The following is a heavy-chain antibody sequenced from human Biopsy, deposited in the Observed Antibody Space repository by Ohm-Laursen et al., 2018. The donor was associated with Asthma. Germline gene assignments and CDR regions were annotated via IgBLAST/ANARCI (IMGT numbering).Heavy chain of an antibody. J-gene: IGHJ6*02. V-gene: IGHV3-30*04. CDR3: ARGGLHYYEYYGMDA. Sequence: SLRLSCAASGFTFDNYTMHWVRQAPGKGLEWVTIISYDGRNTYYADSVEGRFTISRDNSKNTLFLQMSSLRPEDTAVYYCARGGLHYYEYYGMDAWGQGTAVTVSS. D-gene: IGHD2-21*02. CDR2: ISYDGRNT. CDR1: GFTFDNYT.